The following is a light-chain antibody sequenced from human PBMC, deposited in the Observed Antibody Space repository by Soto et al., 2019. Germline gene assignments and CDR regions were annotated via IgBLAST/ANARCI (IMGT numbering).Light chain of an antibody. CDR3: QQYGCSPRT. CDR2: GAS. J-gene: IGKJ4*01. CDR1: QSVSSSY. V-gene: IGKV3-20*01. Sequence: EIVLLQSPGTLYLSPGERATHSCRASQSVSSSYLAWYQQKPGQAPRLLIYGASSRATGIPDRFSGSGSGTDFTLTISRLEPEDFAVYYCQQYGCSPRTFGGGTKVDIK.